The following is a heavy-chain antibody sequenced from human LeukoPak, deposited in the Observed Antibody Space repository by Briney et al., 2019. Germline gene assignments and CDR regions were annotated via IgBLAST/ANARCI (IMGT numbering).Heavy chain of an antibody. CDR2: INHSGST. Sequence: PSETLSLTCAVYGGSFSGYYWSWIRQPPGKGLEWIGEINHSGSTNYNPSLKNRVTISVDTSKNQFSLKLSSVPAADTAVYYCARYSRWLQRAFDIWGQGTMVTVSS. V-gene: IGHV4-34*01. CDR1: GGSFSGYY. J-gene: IGHJ3*02. D-gene: IGHD5-24*01. CDR3: ARYSRWLQRAFDI.